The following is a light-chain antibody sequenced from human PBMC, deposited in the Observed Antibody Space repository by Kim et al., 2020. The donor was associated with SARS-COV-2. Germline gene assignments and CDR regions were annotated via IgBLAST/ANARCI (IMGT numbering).Light chain of an antibody. CDR3: QQRSSWPPALT. Sequence: SQGEGATLSCRARHSVGTNLAWYQQTPGQAPRLLIYDAAIRATGIPTRFSGSGSGTDFTLTISSLEAEDFAIYYCQQRSSWPPALTFGGGTKLEI. CDR1: HSVGTN. V-gene: IGKV3-11*01. J-gene: IGKJ4*01. CDR2: DAA.